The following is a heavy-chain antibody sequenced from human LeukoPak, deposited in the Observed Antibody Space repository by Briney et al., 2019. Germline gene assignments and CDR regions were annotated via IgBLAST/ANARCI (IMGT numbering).Heavy chain of an antibody. D-gene: IGHD4-17*01. CDR3: TRAKAITRTRTVTTWGLFDP. V-gene: IGHV3-21*03. Sequence: PGGSLRLSCAASGFTFSSYSMNWVRQAPGKGLEWVSSISSSSYIYYADSVKGRFTISRDNAKNSLYLQMNSLKTEDTAVYYCTRAKAITRTRTVTTWGLFDPWGQGTLVTVSS. CDR1: GFTFSSYS. CDR2: ISSSSYI. J-gene: IGHJ5*02.